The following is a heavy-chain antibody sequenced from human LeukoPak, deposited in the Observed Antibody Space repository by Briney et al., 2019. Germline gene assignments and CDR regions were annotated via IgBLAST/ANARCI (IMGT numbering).Heavy chain of an antibody. D-gene: IGHD6-19*01. V-gene: IGHV3-43*02. CDR1: VFNFDDYA. J-gene: IGHJ4*02. CDR2: ISGDGGST. CDR3: ARESDSSGWYDY. Sequence: PGGSLRLSRAAPVFNFDDYAIHWVRHTPGKGLEWVFLISGDGGSTFYADSVRGRFTISRDNSKNSLYLQMSSLRSEDTALYYCARESDSSGWYDYWGQETLVTVSS.